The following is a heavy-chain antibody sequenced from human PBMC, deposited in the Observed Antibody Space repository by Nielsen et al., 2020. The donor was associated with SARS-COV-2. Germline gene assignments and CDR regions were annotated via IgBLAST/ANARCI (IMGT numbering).Heavy chain of an antibody. J-gene: IGHJ6*02. D-gene: IGHD3-3*01. CDR3: ARGGLTIFGVVIIFDYYGMDV. CDR2: IYSDGST. V-gene: IGHV3-53*01. Sequence: VRQAPGKGLQWVSLIYSDGSTKYADSVKGRFTISRDNSRNTVYLQMNSLRAEDTAVYYCARGGLTIFGVVIIFDYYGMDVWGQGTTVTVSS.